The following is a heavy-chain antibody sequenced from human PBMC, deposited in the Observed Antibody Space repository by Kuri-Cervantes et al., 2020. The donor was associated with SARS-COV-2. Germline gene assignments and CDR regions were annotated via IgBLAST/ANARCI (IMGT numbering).Heavy chain of an antibody. Sequence: SETLSLTCAVYGGSFSGYYWSWIRQPPGKGLEWIGYIYYSGSTNYNPSLKSRVTVSVDTSKNQFSLKLSSVTAADTAVYYCARGVYYDSSGYYLGDAFDIWGQGTMVTVSS. CDR2: IYYSGST. CDR3: ARGVYYDSSGYYLGDAFDI. J-gene: IGHJ3*02. CDR1: GGSFSGYY. D-gene: IGHD3-22*01. V-gene: IGHV4-34*01.